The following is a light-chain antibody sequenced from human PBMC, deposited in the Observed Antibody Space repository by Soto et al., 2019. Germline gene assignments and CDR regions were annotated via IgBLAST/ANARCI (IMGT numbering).Light chain of an antibody. Sequence: AIEMTQSPSSLSASVGDRVTITCRASQGIRNDLGWYQQKPGKAPKLLIYAAYSLQSGVPSRFSGSGSGTDFTLTISSLQPEDFATYYCLQDYKYPLTFGGGTKVDIK. CDR1: QGIRND. J-gene: IGKJ4*01. CDR2: AAY. V-gene: IGKV1-6*01. CDR3: LQDYKYPLT.